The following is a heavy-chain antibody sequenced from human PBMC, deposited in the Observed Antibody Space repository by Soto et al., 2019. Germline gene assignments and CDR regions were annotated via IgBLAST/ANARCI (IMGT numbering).Heavy chain of an antibody. CDR2: ISGSGGST. J-gene: IGHJ3*02. CDR1: GFTFSSYA. D-gene: IGHD3-16*01. CDR3: AKSVLHYDYIWGTPPAFDI. V-gene: IGHV3-23*01. Sequence: GESLKISCAASGFTFSSYAMSWVRQAPGKGLEWVSAISGSGGSTYYADSVKGRFTISRDNSKNTLYLQMNSLRAEDTAVYYCAKSVLHYDYIWGTPPAFDIWGQGTMVTVSS.